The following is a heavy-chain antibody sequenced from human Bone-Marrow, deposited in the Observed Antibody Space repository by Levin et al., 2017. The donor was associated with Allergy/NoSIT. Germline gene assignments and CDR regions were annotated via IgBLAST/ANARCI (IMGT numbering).Heavy chain of an antibody. D-gene: IGHD6-25*01. CDR2: IYPGDSDP. CDR1: GYTFTDYW. CDR3: ARPPAGNVGHQYFHY. J-gene: IGHJ1*01. V-gene: IGHV5-51*01. Sequence: GGSLRLSCKASGYTFTDYWIGWVRQMPGKGLEWMGIIYPGDSDPRYSPSFQGQVTISVDKSITTAYLQWSSLKASDTAMYYCARPPAGNVGHQYFHYWGQGTLVTVSS.